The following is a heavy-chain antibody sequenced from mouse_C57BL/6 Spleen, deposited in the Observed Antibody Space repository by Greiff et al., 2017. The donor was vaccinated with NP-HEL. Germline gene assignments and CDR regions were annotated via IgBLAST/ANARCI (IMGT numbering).Heavy chain of an antibody. CDR1: GYTFTSYW. V-gene: IGHV1-59*01. CDR2: IDPSDSYT. D-gene: IGHD2-4*01. CDR3: ARRGGGNYDGAWFAY. J-gene: IGHJ3*01. Sequence: VQLQQPGAELVRPGTSVKLSCKASGYTFTSYWMHWVKQRPGQGLEWIGVIDPSDSYTNYNQKFKGKATLTVDTSSSTAYMQLSSLTSEDSAVYYCARRGGGNYDGAWFAYWGQGTLVTVSA.